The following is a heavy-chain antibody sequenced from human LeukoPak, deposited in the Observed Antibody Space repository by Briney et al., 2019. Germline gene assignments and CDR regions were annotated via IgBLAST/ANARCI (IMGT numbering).Heavy chain of an antibody. J-gene: IGHJ6*04. CDR1: GGSFSGYY. CDR3: ARAMAAPYFYYGMDV. CDR2: INHSGST. Sequence: SETLSLTCAVYGGSFSGYYWSWIRQPPGKGLEWIGEINHSGSTNYNPSLKSRVTISVDTSKNQLSLKLSSVTAADTAVYYCARAMAAPYFYYGMDVWGKGTTVTVSS. V-gene: IGHV4-34*01. D-gene: IGHD5-24*01.